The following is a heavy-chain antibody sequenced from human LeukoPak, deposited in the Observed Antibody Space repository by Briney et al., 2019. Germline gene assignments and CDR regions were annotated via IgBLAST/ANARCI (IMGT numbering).Heavy chain of an antibody. J-gene: IGHJ5*02. CDR1: GYTFTGYY. CDR3: AKDLMRDRWFGES. Sequence: GASVKVSCKASGYTFTGYYMHWVRQAPGQGLEWMGIINPSGGSTSYAQKFQGRVTMTRDMSTSTVYMELSSLRSEDTAVYYCAKDLMRDRWFGESWGQGTLVTVSS. V-gene: IGHV1-46*01. D-gene: IGHD3-10*01. CDR2: INPSGGST.